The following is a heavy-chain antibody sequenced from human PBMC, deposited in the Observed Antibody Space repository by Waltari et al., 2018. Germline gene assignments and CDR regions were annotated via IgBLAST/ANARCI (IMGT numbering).Heavy chain of an antibody. V-gene: IGHV4-39*07. CDR3: AREVGGSSWSTTPRGDAFDI. Sequence: QLQLRESGPGLLKPSETLSLTCSVSGDSIGSGYYYWGWIRQAPGKGLEWIGGLYFAGSTYYHPSLKRRLTISVDTSKNQFSLRLGSVTAADTAVYYCAREVGGSSWSTTPRGDAFDIWGQGTMVTVSS. D-gene: IGHD6-13*01. J-gene: IGHJ3*02. CDR2: LYFAGST. CDR1: GDSIGSGYYY.